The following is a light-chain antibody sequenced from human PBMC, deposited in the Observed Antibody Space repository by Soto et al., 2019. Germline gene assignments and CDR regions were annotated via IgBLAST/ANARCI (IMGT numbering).Light chain of an antibody. J-gene: IGKJ4*01. CDR1: QSFRGNY. V-gene: IGKV3-20*01. CDR2: GAS. Sequence: EIVMTQSPATVSVSPGERATLSCRASQSFRGNYLAWYQQKPGQAPRLLMYGASSRAIGIPDRFSGSGSGTDFTLTISRLEPEDFAVYYCQQYGSSPLTFGGGTKVDIK. CDR3: QQYGSSPLT.